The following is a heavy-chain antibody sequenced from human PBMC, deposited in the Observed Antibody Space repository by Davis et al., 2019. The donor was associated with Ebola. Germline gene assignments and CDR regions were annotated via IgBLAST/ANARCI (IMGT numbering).Heavy chain of an antibody. J-gene: IGHJ6*02. V-gene: IGHV3-30*03. CDR1: GFTFSSYG. CDR2: ISYDGSNK. CDR3: ARALLGVNCYYYGMDV. Sequence: GGSLRLSCAASGFTFSSYGMHWVRQAPGKGLEWVAVISYDGSNKYYADSVKGRFTISRDNSKNTLYLQMNSLRAEDTAVYYCARALLGVNCYYYGMDVWGQGTTVTVSS. D-gene: IGHD2-8*02.